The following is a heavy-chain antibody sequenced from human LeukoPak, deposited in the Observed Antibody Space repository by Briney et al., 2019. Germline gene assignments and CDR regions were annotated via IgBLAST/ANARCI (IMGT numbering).Heavy chain of an antibody. Sequence: KPSETLSLTCTVSGGSISSSSYYWGWIRQPPGMGLEWIGSIYYSGSTYYNPSLKSRVTISVDTSKNQFSLKLSSVTAADTAVYSGARHFSHPKELPTYYYYYYMDVSGEGTTVTVSS. CDR3: ARHFSHPKELPTYYYYYYMDV. CDR1: GGSISSSSYY. D-gene: IGHD1-26*01. V-gene: IGHV4-39*01. CDR2: IYYSGST. J-gene: IGHJ6*03.